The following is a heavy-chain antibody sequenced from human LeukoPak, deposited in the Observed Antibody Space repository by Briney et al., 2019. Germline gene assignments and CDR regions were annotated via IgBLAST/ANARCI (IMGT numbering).Heavy chain of an antibody. Sequence: PSQTLSLTSAVSGGSISSGGYSWSWIRQPPGKGLEWIGYIYHSGSTYYNPSLKSRVTISVDRSKNQFSLKLSSVTAADTAVYYCARADRSYDILTGYSFVWFDPWGQGTLVTVSS. CDR3: ARADRSYDILTGYSFVWFDP. CDR1: GGSISSGGYS. CDR2: IYHSGST. J-gene: IGHJ5*02. D-gene: IGHD3-9*01. V-gene: IGHV4-30-2*01.